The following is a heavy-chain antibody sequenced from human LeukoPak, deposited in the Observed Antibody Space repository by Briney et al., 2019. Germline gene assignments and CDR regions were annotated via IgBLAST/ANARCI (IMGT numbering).Heavy chain of an antibody. CDR2: ISAYNGNT. V-gene: IGHV1-18*04. J-gene: IGHJ4*02. Sequence: GASVKVSCKASGYTFTGYYMHWVRQAPGQGLEWMGWISAYNGNTNYAQKLQGRVTMTTDTSTSTAYMELRSLRSDDTAVYYRARLGSGSYAVDYWGQGTLVTVSS. CDR3: ARLGSGSYAVDY. D-gene: IGHD1-26*01. CDR1: GYTFTGYY.